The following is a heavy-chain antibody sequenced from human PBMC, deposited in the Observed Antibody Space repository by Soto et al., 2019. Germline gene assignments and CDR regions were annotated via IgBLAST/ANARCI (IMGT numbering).Heavy chain of an antibody. CDR1: GGTFSSYA. V-gene: IGHV1-69*12. CDR3: ASGDYDFWSGPGGGMDV. J-gene: IGHJ6*02. CDR2: FIPIFGTA. Sequence: QVQLVQSGAEVKKPGSSVKVSCKASGGTFSSYAISWVRQAPGQGLEWMGGFIPIFGTANYAQKFQGRVTITADESTITAYMELSSLRSEDTAVYYCASGDYDFWSGPGGGMDVWGQGTTVTVSS. D-gene: IGHD3-3*01.